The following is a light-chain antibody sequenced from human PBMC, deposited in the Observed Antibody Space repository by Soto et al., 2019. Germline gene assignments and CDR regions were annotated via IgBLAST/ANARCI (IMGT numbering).Light chain of an antibody. V-gene: IGKV3-11*01. Sequence: EIVLTQSPATLSLSPGERATLSCRASQSVSSYLAWYHQKPGQAPRLLIYDASNRATGIPARFSGSGSGTDFTLTSSSLEPEDFAVYYCQQRSNWPPLFTFGPGTKVDIK. J-gene: IGKJ3*01. CDR3: QQRSNWPPLFT. CDR2: DAS. CDR1: QSVSSY.